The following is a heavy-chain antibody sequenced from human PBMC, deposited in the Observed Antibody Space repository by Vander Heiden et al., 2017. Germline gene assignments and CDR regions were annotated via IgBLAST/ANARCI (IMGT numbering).Heavy chain of an antibody. CDR1: GGTFSSYA. CDR2: IIPILGIA. Sequence: QVQLVQSGAEVKKPWSSVKVSCKASGGTFSSYAISWVRQAPGQGLEWMGGIIPILGIANYAQKFQGRVTITADKSTSTAYMELSSLRSEDTAVYYCARKFAGSGYYAPFDYWGQGTLVTVSS. V-gene: IGHV1-69*10. J-gene: IGHJ4*02. D-gene: IGHD3-22*01. CDR3: ARKFAGSGYYAPFDY.